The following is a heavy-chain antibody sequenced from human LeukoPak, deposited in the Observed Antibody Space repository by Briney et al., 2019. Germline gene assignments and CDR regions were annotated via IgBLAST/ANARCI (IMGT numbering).Heavy chain of an antibody. V-gene: IGHV1-2*06. J-gene: IGHJ4*02. D-gene: IGHD6-19*01. CDR2: INPDGGGT. Sequence: ASVKVSRKTSGYTFTGYYIHWVRQAPGEGLEWMGRINPDGGGTNYAQKFQGRVTMTRDTSISTAYMELSRLRSDDTAVYYCAGVAVKGLIDYWGQGTLVTVSS. CDR3: AGVAVKGLIDY. CDR1: GYTFTGYY.